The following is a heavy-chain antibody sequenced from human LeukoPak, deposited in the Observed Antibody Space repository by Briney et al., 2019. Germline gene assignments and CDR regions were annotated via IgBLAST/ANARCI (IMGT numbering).Heavy chain of an antibody. CDR1: GYTFSSYS. D-gene: IGHD6-13*01. V-gene: IGHV3-48*01. Sequence: GRSLRLSCAASGYTFSSYSMDWVRQAPGKGLEWVSYISSSSSTIYYADSVQGRFTISRDNAKNSLYLQMNSLRAEDTAVYYCARDWATVCFAAGINWFDRWGQGTLVTVSS. CDR2: ISSSSSTI. J-gene: IGHJ5*02. CDR3: ARDWATVCFAAGINWFDR.